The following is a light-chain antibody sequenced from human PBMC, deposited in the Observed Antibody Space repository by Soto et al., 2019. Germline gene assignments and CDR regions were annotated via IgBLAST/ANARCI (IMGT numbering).Light chain of an antibody. V-gene: IGKV3-11*01. CDR2: DAS. Sequence: EIVLTQSPATLSLSPGERATLSCRASQSVTTLLAWYQQKPVQAPRLLIQDASNRATGIPPRFSGSGSGTDFSLTISSLEPQDSAVYYCQQRSNWPRTSGQGTKV. CDR1: QSVTTL. CDR3: QQRSNWPRT. J-gene: IGKJ1*01.